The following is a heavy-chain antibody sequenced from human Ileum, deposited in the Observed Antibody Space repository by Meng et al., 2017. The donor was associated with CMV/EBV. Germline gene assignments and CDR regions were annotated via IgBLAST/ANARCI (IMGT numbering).Heavy chain of an antibody. V-gene: IGHV6-1*01. D-gene: IGHD3-9*01. CDR1: GDTVYRNSFC. J-gene: IGHJ4*02. Sequence: VQLPLLGPGLLTPSQALLLTRAAAGDTVYRNSFCCNWIRQSPSRGLEWLGRTFYKSTYYNDYAVSVKSRIIINADTSNNQLSLQLNSVTPDDTAVYYCATDWDLNYWGQGILVTVSS. CDR3: ATDWDLNY. CDR2: TFYKSTYYN.